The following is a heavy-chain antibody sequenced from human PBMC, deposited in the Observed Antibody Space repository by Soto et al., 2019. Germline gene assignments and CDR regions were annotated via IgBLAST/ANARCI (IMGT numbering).Heavy chain of an antibody. D-gene: IGHD2-21*01. CDR3: EGFADCFDH. Sequence: QVQLVESGGGVVQPGRSLSLSCAASGFTFSSYAMHWVRQAPGKGLEWVALIWSDGSKQHYADSVEGRFTISRDNSKNTLYLQMNSLRAEGTAVYYGEGFADCFDHWGQGSLVSVSS. CDR2: IWSDGSKQ. CDR1: GFTFSSYA. V-gene: IGHV3-33*01. J-gene: IGHJ4*02.